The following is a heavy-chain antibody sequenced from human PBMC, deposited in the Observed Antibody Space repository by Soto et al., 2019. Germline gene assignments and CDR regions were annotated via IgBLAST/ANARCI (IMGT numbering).Heavy chain of an antibody. D-gene: IGHD2-15*01. CDR1: GGTFSSYA. Sequence: SVKVSCKASGGTFSSYAISWVRQAPGQGLEWMGGIIPIFGTANYAQKFQGRVTITADESTSTAYMELSSLRSEDTAVYYCASANCSGGSCYSVESYYYYYMDVWGKGTTVTVSS. CDR3: ASANCSGGSCYSVESYYYYYMDV. J-gene: IGHJ6*03. V-gene: IGHV1-69*13. CDR2: IIPIFGTA.